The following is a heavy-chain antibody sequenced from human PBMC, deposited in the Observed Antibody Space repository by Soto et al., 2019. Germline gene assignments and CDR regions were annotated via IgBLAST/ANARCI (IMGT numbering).Heavy chain of an antibody. V-gene: IGHV3-21*01. CDR3: ASIIAAADNNWFDP. CDR1: GFTFSSYS. Sequence: PGGSLRLSCAASGFTFSSYSMNWVRQAPGKGLEWVSSISSSSSYIYYADSVKGRFTISRDNAKNSLYLQTNSLRAEDTAVYYCASIIAAADNNWFDPWGQGTRVTVSS. D-gene: IGHD6-13*01. CDR2: ISSSSSYI. J-gene: IGHJ5*02.